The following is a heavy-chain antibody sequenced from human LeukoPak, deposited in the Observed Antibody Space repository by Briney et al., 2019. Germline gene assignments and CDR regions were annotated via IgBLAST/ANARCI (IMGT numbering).Heavy chain of an antibody. CDR2: ISGSGGST. Sequence: GGTLRLSCAASGFTFSSYGMSWVRQAPGKGLEWVSAISGSGGSTYYADSVKGRFTISRDNSKNTLYLQMNSLRAEDTAVYYCAKDGGYYAGGYFQHWGQGTLVTVSS. V-gene: IGHV3-23*01. J-gene: IGHJ1*01. CDR1: GFTFSSYG. CDR3: AKDGGYYAGGYFQH. D-gene: IGHD3-22*01.